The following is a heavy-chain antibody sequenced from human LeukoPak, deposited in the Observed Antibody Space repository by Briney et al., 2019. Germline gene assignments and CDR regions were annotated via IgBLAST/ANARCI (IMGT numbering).Heavy chain of an antibody. D-gene: IGHD6-19*01. CDR1: GGSISSSSYY. CDR2: IYYSGST. Sequence: SETLSLTCTVSGGSISSSSYYWGWIRQPPGKGLEWIGSIYYSGSTYHNPSLKSRVTISVDTSKNQFSLKLSSVTAADTAVYYCASRPYSSGWYYYYYGMDVWGQGTTVTVSS. V-gene: IGHV4-39*01. J-gene: IGHJ6*02. CDR3: ASRPYSSGWYYYYYGMDV.